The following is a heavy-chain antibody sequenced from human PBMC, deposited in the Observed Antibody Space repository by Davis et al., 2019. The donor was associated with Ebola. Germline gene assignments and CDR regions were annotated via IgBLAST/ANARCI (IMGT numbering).Heavy chain of an antibody. D-gene: IGHD6-6*01. J-gene: IGHJ4*02. CDR2: ISSSGSTI. Sequence: GGSLRLSCAASGFTFSDYYMSWIRQAPGKGLEWVSYISSSGSTIYYADSVKGRFTISRDNAKNSLYLQMNSLRAEDTAVYYCASESPVRAARPASPYWGQGTLVTVSS. V-gene: IGHV3-11*01. CDR1: GFTFSDYY. CDR3: ASESPVRAARPASPY.